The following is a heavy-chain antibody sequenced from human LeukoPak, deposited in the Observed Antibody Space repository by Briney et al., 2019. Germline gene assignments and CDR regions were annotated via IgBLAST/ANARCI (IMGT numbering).Heavy chain of an antibody. CDR3: ATGQQWLVRWFDP. D-gene: IGHD6-19*01. CDR1: GYTLTELS. J-gene: IGHJ5*02. CDR2: FDPEYGET. Sequence: ASVKVSCKVSGYTLTELSMHGVRHAPGKGLEWMGGFDPEYGETIYAQKFQGRVTMTEDTSTDTAYMELSSLRSEDTAVYYCATGQQWLVRWFDPWGQGTLVTVSS. V-gene: IGHV1-24*01.